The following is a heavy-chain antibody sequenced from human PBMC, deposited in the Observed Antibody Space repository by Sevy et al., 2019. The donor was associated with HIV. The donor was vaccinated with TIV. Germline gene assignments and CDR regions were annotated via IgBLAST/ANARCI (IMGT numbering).Heavy chain of an antibody. Sequence: GGSLRLSCAASGFTFSSYAMSWVRQAPGKGLEWVSAISGSGGSTYHADSVKGRFTISRDNSKNTLYLQMNSLRAEDTAVYYCAKDSRLLRYFDWPLPNFDYWGQGTLVTVSS. V-gene: IGHV3-23*01. CDR1: GFTFSSYA. CDR3: AKDSRLLRYFDWPLPNFDY. J-gene: IGHJ4*02. CDR2: ISGSGGST. D-gene: IGHD3-9*01.